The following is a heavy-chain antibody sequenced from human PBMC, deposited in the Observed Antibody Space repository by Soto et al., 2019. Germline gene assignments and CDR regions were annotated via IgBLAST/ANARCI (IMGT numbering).Heavy chain of an antibody. Sequence: QLQLQESGPGLVKPSETLSLTCTVSGGSISSSSYYWGWVRQPPGKGLEWIGTIYYSGATYYNPSFKSRVTISVDASKNQFSLKLSSATAADPAVYYCQIEVRGMSILAIDHWGQGALVTVSS. V-gene: IGHV4-39*02. CDR1: GGSISSSSYY. CDR2: IYYSGAT. J-gene: IGHJ4*02. D-gene: IGHD3-10*01. CDR3: QIEVRGMSILAIDH.